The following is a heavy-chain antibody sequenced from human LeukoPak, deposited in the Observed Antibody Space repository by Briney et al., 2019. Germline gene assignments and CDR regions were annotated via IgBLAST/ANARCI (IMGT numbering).Heavy chain of an antibody. J-gene: IGHJ6*02. CDR2: IYPGDSDT. CDR1: GYSSTSYW. CDR3: ARHYVVVAATRDYYGMDV. V-gene: IGHV5-51*01. D-gene: IGHD2-15*01. Sequence: GESLKISCKGSGYSSTSYWIGWVRQMPGKGLEWMGIIYPGDSDTRYSPSFQGQVTISADKSISTAYLQWSSLKASDTAMYYCARHYVVVAATRDYYGMDVWGQGTTVTVSS.